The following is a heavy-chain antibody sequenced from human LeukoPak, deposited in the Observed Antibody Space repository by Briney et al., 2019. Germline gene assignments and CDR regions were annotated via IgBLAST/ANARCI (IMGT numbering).Heavy chain of an antibody. CDR3: ARARSRDGYTYYYYGMDV. V-gene: IGHV4-59*01. Sequence: SETLXLTCTGSGGSISSYYWSWIRRPPGKGLEWIGYIYYSGSTNYNPSLKSRVTISVDTSKNQFSLKLSSVTAADTAVYYCARARSRDGYTYYYYGMDVWGQGTTVTVSS. D-gene: IGHD5-24*01. CDR2: IYYSGST. J-gene: IGHJ6*02. CDR1: GGSISSYY.